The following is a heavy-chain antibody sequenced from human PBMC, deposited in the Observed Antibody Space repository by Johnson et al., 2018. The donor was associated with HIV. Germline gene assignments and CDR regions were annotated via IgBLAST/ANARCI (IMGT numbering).Heavy chain of an antibody. V-gene: IGHV3-30*03. CDR2: TSNDGTNT. J-gene: IGHJ3*02. CDR1: GFTFSSYG. Sequence: QVQLVESGGGVVQPGRSLRLSCAAYGFTFSSYGMHWVRQAPGEGLEWVAVTSNDGTNTYYADSVKGRFTISRDNSKNTLYLEMNSLRAEDTAMYYCAMGGVHCSGCSCYSRNAFDIWGQGTMVTVSS. D-gene: IGHD2-15*01. CDR3: AMGGVHCSGCSCYSRNAFDI.